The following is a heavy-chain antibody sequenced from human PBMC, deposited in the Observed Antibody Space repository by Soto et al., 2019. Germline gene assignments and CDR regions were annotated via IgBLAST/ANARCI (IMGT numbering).Heavy chain of an antibody. Sequence: PGGSHRLSSTASGFTFISYGMHWVRQATGKGLEWVAVISYDGSNKYYADSVKGRFTISRDNSKNTLYLQMNSLRAEDTAVYYCAEDLWQWLVLNYGMDVWGQGTTVTVSS. D-gene: IGHD6-19*01. V-gene: IGHV3-30*18. J-gene: IGHJ6*02. CDR2: ISYDGSNK. CDR1: GFTFISYG. CDR3: AEDLWQWLVLNYGMDV.